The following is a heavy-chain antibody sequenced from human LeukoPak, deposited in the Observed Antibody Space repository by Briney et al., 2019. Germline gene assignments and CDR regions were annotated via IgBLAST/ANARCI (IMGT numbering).Heavy chain of an antibody. D-gene: IGHD6-19*01. CDR3: AKDRSVAAPLLGGMDV. V-gene: IGHV3-23*01. J-gene: IGHJ6*02. Sequence: GGSLRLSCAASGFTFSSYAMSWVRQAPGKGLEWVSAISGSGGSTYYADSVKGRFTISRDNSKSTLYLQMNSLRAEDTAVYYCAKDRSVAAPLLGGMDVWGQGTTVTVSS. CDR1: GFTFSSYA. CDR2: ISGSGGST.